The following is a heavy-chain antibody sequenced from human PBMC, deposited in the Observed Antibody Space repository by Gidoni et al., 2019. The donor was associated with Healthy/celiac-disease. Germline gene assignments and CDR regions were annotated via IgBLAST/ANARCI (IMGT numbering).Heavy chain of an antibody. CDR2: ISSSGSTR. CDR1: GFTFSDYY. J-gene: IGHJ3*02. V-gene: IGHV3-11*01. Sequence: QVQLVESGGGLVQPGGSLRLSCAASGFTFSDYYMSWIRQAPGKGLEGVSYISSSGSTRYYADSVKGRFTISRDNAKNSLYLQMNSLRAEDTAVYYCARFAGYCSGGSCPEPAFDIWGQGTMVTVSS. CDR3: ARFAGYCSGGSCPEPAFDI. D-gene: IGHD2-15*01.